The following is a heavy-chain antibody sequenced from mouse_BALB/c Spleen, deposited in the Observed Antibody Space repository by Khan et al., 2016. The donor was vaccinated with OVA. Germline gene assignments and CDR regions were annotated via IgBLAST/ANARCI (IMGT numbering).Heavy chain of an antibody. Sequence: QVQLQQSGPELKKPGETVRISCKASGYTFTTAGIQWVQKMPGKGLKWIGWINTHSGVPKYAEDFKGRFAFSLEISVNTAYLQITNLKNEDTATYVSARGGAAYYRNDGGTMEYWGQGTSVTVSS. CDR2: INTHSGVP. CDR3: ARGGAAYYRNDGGTMEY. CDR1: GYTFTTAG. D-gene: IGHD2-12*01. J-gene: IGHJ4*01. V-gene: IGHV9-4*02.